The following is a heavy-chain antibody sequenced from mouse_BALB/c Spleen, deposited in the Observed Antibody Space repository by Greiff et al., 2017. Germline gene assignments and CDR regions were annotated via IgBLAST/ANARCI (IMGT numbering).Heavy chain of an antibody. CDR2: IDPANGNT. CDR1: GFNIKDTY. Sequence: EGQLQQSGAELVKPGASVKLSCTASGFNIKDTYMHWVKQRPEQGLEWIGRIDPANGNTKYDPKFQGKATITADTSSNTAYLQLSSLTSEDTAVYYCARTVGGSYLAWFAYWGQGTLVTVSA. CDR3: ARTVGGSYLAWFAY. V-gene: IGHV14-3*02. D-gene: IGHD1-1*02. J-gene: IGHJ3*01.